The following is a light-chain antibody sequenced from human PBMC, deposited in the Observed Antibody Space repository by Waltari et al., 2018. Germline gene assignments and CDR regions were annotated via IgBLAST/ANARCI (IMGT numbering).Light chain of an antibody. J-gene: IGLJ2*01. Sequence: QSALTQPASVSGSPGQSITISCTGTSSAVGTYNLVSWFQKFPGKAPKLLIYEVRKRPSGVSNRFSGSKSGNTASLTISGLQAGDEADYYCCSYAGSGTLVFGGGTKLTVL. CDR1: SSAVGTYNL. CDR3: CSYAGSGTLV. V-gene: IGLV2-23*02. CDR2: EVR.